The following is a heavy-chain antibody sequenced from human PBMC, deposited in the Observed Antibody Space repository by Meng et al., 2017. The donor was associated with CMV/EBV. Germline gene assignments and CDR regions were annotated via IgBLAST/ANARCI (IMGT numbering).Heavy chain of an antibody. CDR1: GYTFTSYG. V-gene: IGHV1-18*01. J-gene: IGHJ4*02. D-gene: IGHD3-22*01. CDR3: ARGGRYYYDSSGYCDY. Sequence: QVGQDGSDVKKPGHSVQVSCKASGYTFTSYGISWVRQAPGQGLEWMGWISAYNGNTNYAQKLQGRVTMTTDTSTSTAYMELRSLRSDDTAVYYCARGGRYYYDSSGYCDYWGQGTLVTVSS. CDR2: ISAYNGNT.